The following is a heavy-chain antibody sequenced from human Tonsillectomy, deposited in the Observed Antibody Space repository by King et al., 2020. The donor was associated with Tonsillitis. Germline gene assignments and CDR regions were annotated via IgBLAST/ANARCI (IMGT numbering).Heavy chain of an antibody. Sequence: EVQLVESGAEVKKPGESMKISCKASGYSFTNYCIGWVRQMPGKGLEWMGIICPGDSDTRYSPSFQGQITFSADKSISTAYLQWSSLKASDTAMYYCARHGYASSGYPYYFDYWGQGTLVTVSS. D-gene: IGHD3-22*01. CDR1: GYSFTNYC. CDR2: ICPGDSDT. J-gene: IGHJ4*02. CDR3: ARHGYASSGYPYYFDY. V-gene: IGHV5-51*01.